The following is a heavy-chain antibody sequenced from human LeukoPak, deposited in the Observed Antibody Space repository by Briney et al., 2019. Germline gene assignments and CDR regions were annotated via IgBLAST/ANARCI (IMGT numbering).Heavy chain of an antibody. CDR3: AREEYSSSGSAFDI. D-gene: IGHD6-6*01. J-gene: IGHJ3*02. Sequence: SVKVSCKASGGTFSSYAIIWVRQAPGQGLEWMGGIIPIFGTANYAQKFQGRVTITTDESTSTAYMELSSLRSEDTAVYYCAREEYSSSGSAFDIWGQGTMVTVSS. V-gene: IGHV1-69*05. CDR2: IIPIFGTA. CDR1: GGTFSSYA.